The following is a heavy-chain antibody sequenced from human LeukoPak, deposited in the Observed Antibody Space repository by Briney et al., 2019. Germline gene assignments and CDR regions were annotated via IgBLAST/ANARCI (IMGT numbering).Heavy chain of an antibody. J-gene: IGHJ4*02. CDR2: ISYDGSNK. CDR1: GFTFSSYA. D-gene: IGHD3-3*01. CDR3: ARGNYDFWSATDY. Sequence: GGSLRLSCAASGFTFSSYAMHWVRQAPGKGLEWVAVISYDGSNKYYGDSVKGRFTISRDNSKNTLYLQMNSLRAEDTAVYYCARGNYDFWSATDYWGQGTLVTVSS. V-gene: IGHV3-30-3*01.